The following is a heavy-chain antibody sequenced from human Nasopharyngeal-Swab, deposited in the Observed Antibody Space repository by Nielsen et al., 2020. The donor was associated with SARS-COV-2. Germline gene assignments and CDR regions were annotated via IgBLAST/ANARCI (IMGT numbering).Heavy chain of an antibody. D-gene: IGHD5-18*01. CDR2: ISSSSSYI. V-gene: IGHV3-21*01. J-gene: IGHJ4*02. CDR3: ARDSPQTAMVPFDY. Sequence: GESLKISCAASGFTFSSYSMNWVRQAPGKGLEWVSSISSSSSYIYYADSVKGRFTISRDNAKNSLYLQMNSLRAEDTAVSYCARDSPQTAMVPFDYWGQGTLVTVSS. CDR1: GFTFSSYS.